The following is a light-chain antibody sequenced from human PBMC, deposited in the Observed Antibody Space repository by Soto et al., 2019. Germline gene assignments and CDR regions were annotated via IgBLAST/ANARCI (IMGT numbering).Light chain of an antibody. Sequence: DIQMTQSPSTLSGSVGDRVTITFRASQTISSWLAWYQQKPGKAPKLLIYAASNLQSGVPARFSGSGSGTDFTLTINSLQSDDFATYYCQQYDSYSWTFGQGTKVDIK. CDR1: QTISSW. CDR2: AAS. V-gene: IGKV1-5*01. J-gene: IGKJ1*01. CDR3: QQYDSYSWT.